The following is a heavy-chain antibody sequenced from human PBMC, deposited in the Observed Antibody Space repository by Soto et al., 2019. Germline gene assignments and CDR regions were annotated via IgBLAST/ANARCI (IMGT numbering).Heavy chain of an antibody. Sequence: PGESLKISCQGSGYSFTSYWIAWVRQMPGKGLEWMGIIYPGDSDTRYSPSFQGQVTISADKSITTAYLQWSSLKASDTAIYCCARQSGVDAKNFNPGMDVWGQGTTVTVSS. D-gene: IGHD2-8*01. CDR3: ARQSGVDAKNFNPGMDV. CDR1: GYSFTSYW. CDR2: IYPGDSDT. J-gene: IGHJ6*02. V-gene: IGHV5-51*01.